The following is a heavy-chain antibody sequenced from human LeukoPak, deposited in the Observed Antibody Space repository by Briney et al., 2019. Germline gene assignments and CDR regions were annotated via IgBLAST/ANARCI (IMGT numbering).Heavy chain of an antibody. CDR2: IIPILGIA. V-gene: IGHV1-69*04. CDR1: GGTFSSYA. Sequence: VKVXCKASGGTFSSYAISWVRQAPGQGLEWMGRIIPILGIANYAQKFQGRVTITADKSTSTAYMELSSLRSEDTAVYYCARAILPSSPPRWFDPWGQGTLVTVSS. D-gene: IGHD6-13*01. CDR3: ARAILPSSPPRWFDP. J-gene: IGHJ5*02.